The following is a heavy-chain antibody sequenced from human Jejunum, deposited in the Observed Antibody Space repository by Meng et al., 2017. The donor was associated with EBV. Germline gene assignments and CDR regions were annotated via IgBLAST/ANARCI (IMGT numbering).Heavy chain of an antibody. V-gene: IGHV4-34*02. D-gene: IGHD3-16*02. Sequence: QVQLTHGGADCLKPSEPLSLTCAVYRGSFSGYYWSWIRQHPGKGLEWIGEINHSGSTNYNPSLRSRVTISEETSKNQFSLRPNSVTAADTAVYYCARVAFSYTTRSLDSWGQGTLVTVSS. CDR1: RGSFSGYY. CDR3: ARVAFSYTTRSLDS. CDR2: INHSGST. J-gene: IGHJ4*02.